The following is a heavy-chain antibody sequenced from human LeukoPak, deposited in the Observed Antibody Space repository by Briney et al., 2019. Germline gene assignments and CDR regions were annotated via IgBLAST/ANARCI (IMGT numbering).Heavy chain of an antibody. D-gene: IGHD3-10*01. J-gene: IGHJ5*02. V-gene: IGHV4-39*07. CDR2: IYYSGST. CDR3: ARVSREYYGSGTGWFDP. CDR1: GGSISSSIYY. Sequence: PSETLSLTCTVSGGSISSSIYYWGWIRQPPGKVLEWIGSIYYSGSTYYNPSLKSRVTISVDTSNNQFSLKLSSVTAADTAVYYCARVSREYYGSGTGWFDPWGQGTLVTVSS.